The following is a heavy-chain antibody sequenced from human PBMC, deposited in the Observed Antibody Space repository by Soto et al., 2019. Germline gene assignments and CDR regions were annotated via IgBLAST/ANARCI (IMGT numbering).Heavy chain of an antibody. Sequence: GGSLRLSCAASGFTFSSYAMSWVRQAPGKGLEWVSAISGSGGSTYYADSVKGRFTISRDNSKNTLYLQMNSLRAEDTAVYYCAKDSQYYDFWSGPNYYYYMDVWGKGTTVTVSS. CDR1: GFTFSSYA. V-gene: IGHV3-23*01. D-gene: IGHD3-3*01. CDR3: AKDSQYYDFWSGPNYYYYMDV. J-gene: IGHJ6*03. CDR2: ISGSGGST.